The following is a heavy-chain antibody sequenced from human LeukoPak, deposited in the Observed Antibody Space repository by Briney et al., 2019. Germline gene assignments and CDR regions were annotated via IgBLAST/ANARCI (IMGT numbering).Heavy chain of an antibody. V-gene: IGHV4-61*02. Sequence: SETLSLTCTVSGGSISSGSYYWSWIRQPAGKGLEWIGRIYTSGSTNYNPSLKSRVTISVDTSKNQFSLKLSSVTAADTAVYYCATRHSICYYASPAPFDIWGQGTMVTVSS. CDR2: IYTSGST. CDR1: GGSISSGSYY. D-gene: IGHD3-22*01. J-gene: IGHJ3*02. CDR3: ATRHSICYYASPAPFDI.